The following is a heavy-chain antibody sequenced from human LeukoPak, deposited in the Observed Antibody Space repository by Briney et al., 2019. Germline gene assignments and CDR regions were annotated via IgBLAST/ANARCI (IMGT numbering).Heavy chain of an antibody. CDR3: ARETGGGWYGY. J-gene: IGHJ4*02. CDR1: GGSISSYY. V-gene: IGHV4-59*12. CDR2: IYYSGST. Sequence: SETLSLTCTVSGGSISSYYWSWIRQPPGKGLEWIGYIYYSGSTNYNPSLKSRVTISVDTSKNQFSLKLSSVTAADTAVYYCARETGGGWYGYWGQGTLVTVSS. D-gene: IGHD6-19*01.